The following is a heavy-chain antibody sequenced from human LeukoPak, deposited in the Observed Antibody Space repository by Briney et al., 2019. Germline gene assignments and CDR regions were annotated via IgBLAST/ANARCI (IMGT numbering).Heavy chain of an antibody. CDR2: INPNSGGT. V-gene: IGHV1-2*04. J-gene: IGHJ6*04. D-gene: IGHD6-19*01. CDR3: ARELIAVAGTPYYYYGMDV. CDR1: GYTFTGYY. Sequence: ASVKVSCKASGYTFTGYYMHWVRRAPGQGLEWMGWINPNSGGTNYAQKFQGWVTMTRDTSISTAYMELSRLRSDDTAVYYCARELIAVAGTPYYYYGMDVWGKGTTVTVSS.